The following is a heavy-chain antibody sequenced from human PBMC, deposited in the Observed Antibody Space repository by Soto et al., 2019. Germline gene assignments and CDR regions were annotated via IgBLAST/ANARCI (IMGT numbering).Heavy chain of an antibody. D-gene: IGHD2-21*02. J-gene: IGHJ4*02. CDR1: GASIGVHSFY. Sequence: PAGTLCLTCTVSGASIGVHSFYWIRIRQPPGKGLEWIGSSYYSGTTYFNPSLKSRATISVDTSKNQFSLRLTSVTAADTAIYYCTMRYKYNDHCYLHWGPGALVTVSS. V-gene: IGHV4-39*01. CDR3: TMRYKYNDHCYLH. CDR2: SYYSGTT.